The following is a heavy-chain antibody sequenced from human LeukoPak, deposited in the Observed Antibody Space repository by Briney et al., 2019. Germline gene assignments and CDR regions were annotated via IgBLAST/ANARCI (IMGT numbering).Heavy chain of an antibody. D-gene: IGHD3-22*01. V-gene: IGHV3-15*01. CDR3: TTEYYYDSSGYSFDY. J-gene: IGHJ4*02. CDR2: IKSKTDGGTT. Sequence: WIRQPPGKGLEWVGRIKSKTDGGTTDYAAPVKGRFTISRDDSKNTLYLQMNSLKTEDTAVYYCTTEYYYDSSGYSFDYWGQGTLVTVSS.